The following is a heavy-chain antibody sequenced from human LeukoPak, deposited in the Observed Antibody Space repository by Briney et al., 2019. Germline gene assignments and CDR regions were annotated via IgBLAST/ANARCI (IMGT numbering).Heavy chain of an antibody. V-gene: IGHV4-39*01. CDR1: GGSISSSSYY. CDR2: IYYSGST. J-gene: IGHJ3*02. CDR3: ASHSSYDILTGSVDAFDI. Sequence: SETLSLTCTVSGGSISSSSYYWGWIRQPPGKGLEWIGSIYYSGSTYYNPSLKSRVTISVDTSKNQFSLKLSSVTAADTAVYYCASHSSYDILTGSVDAFDIWGQGTMVTVSS. D-gene: IGHD3-9*01.